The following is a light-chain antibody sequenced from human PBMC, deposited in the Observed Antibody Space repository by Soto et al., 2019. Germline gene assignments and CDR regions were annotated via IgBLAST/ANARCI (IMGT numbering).Light chain of an antibody. V-gene: IGLV2-14*01. CDR3: RSYTSSITYV. Sequence: QSALTQPASVSGSPGQSITISCTGTTSDVGVYVSWYQQHPGKAPRLILYDVSNRPSGISNRFSGSKSGNTASLTISGLQTEDEADYYCRSYTSSITYVFGTGTKVTVL. CDR2: DVS. J-gene: IGLJ1*01. CDR1: TSDVGVY.